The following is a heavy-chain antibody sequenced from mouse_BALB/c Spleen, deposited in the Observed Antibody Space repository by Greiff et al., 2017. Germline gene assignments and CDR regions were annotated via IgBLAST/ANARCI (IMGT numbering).Heavy chain of an antibody. Sequence: DVKLVESGGGLVKPGGSLKLSCAASGFTFSDYYMYWVRQTPEKRLEWVATISDGGSYTYYPDSVKGRFTISRDNAKNNLYLQMSSLKSEDTAMYYCARGDYYDYAWFAYWGQGTLVTVSA. J-gene: IGHJ3*01. D-gene: IGHD2-4*01. CDR3: ARGDYYDYAWFAY. CDR2: ISDGGSYT. CDR1: GFTFSDYY. V-gene: IGHV5-4*02.